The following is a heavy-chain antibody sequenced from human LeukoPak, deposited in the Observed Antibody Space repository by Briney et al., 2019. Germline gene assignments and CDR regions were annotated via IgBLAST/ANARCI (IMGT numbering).Heavy chain of an antibody. CDR3: ARSLFEYSSSLHY. V-gene: IGHV4-39*07. D-gene: IGHD6-6*01. J-gene: IGHJ4*02. Sequence: PSETLSLTCTVSGGSISSSIYYWGWMRQPPGKGLELIGSIYYSGSTYYNPSLKSRVSISVDTTKNQFSLKLSSVTAADTAVYYCARSLFEYSSSLHYWGQGTLVTVSS. CDR2: IYYSGST. CDR1: GGSISSSIYY.